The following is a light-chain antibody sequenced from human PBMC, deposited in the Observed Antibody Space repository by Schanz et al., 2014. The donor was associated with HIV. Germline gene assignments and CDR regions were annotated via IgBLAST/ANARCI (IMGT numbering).Light chain of an antibody. Sequence: DIQMTQSPSTLSASVGDRVTITCRASQGVGTYLAWYQQEPGKPPKLLIYAASSLQSGVPSRFSGSGSGTDVTLTISSLQPEDFSTYYCQQSYSTPLTFGGGTKVEIK. J-gene: IGKJ4*01. CDR1: QGVGTY. V-gene: IGKV1-39*01. CDR2: AAS. CDR3: QQSYSTPLT.